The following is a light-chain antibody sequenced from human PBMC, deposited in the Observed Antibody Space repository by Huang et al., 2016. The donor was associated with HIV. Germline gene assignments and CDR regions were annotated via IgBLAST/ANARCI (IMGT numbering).Light chain of an antibody. CDR3: QQYNNWAPYT. V-gene: IGKV3-15*01. Sequence: EIVMTQSPATLSGSPGERATLSCRASQSVSSNLAWYKQKPGQAPRLLIYGASTRATGIPARFSGSGSGTEFTLTISSLQSEDFAVYYCQQYNNWAPYTFGQGTKLEIK. CDR1: QSVSSN. CDR2: GAS. J-gene: IGKJ2*01.